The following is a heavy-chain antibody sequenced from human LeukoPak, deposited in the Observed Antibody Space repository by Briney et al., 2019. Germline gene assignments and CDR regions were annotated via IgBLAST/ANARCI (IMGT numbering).Heavy chain of an antibody. CDR2: ISRRGDTT. CDR1: GFTFSNYA. CDR3: SKATGPNSFRYIEY. V-gene: IGHV3-23*01. D-gene: IGHD1-14*01. Sequence: GGSLRLSCGASGFTFSNYAMNWVRQVPGKGLEWLSGISRRGDTTYYTDSVKGRFTISRGNSNNTLYLQMNTLRADDTAVYYCSKATGPNSFRYIEYWGQGTLVTVSS. J-gene: IGHJ4*02.